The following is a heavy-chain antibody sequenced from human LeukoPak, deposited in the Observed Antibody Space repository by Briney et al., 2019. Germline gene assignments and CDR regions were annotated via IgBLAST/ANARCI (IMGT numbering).Heavy chain of an antibody. CDR3: VVGGSPGY. CDR1: GLAFSAYK. J-gene: IGHJ4*02. Sequence: GGSMRLSCAASGLAFSAYKMHWVRQAPRKGLVWVSRISTDGYTTDYADFVQGRFTASRDNTKNTWSLEMNSLRAEDTAVYYCVVGGSPGYWGQGTLVSVSS. D-gene: IGHD2-15*01. CDR2: ISTDGYTT. V-gene: IGHV3-74*01.